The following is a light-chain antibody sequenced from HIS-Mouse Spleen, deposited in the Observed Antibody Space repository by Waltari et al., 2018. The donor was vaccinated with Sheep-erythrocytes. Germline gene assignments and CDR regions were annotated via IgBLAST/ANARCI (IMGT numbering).Light chain of an antibody. J-gene: IGKJ4*01. Sequence: DIVMTQSPDSLAVSLGERAPINCKSSQSVLYSSNNKNYLAWYQQKPGQPPKLLIYWASTRESGVPDRFSGSGSGTDFTLTISSLQAEDVVVYYCQQYYSTPLTFGGGTKVEIK. V-gene: IGKV4-1*01. CDR1: QSVLYSSNNKNY. CDR2: WAS. CDR3: QQYYSTPLT.